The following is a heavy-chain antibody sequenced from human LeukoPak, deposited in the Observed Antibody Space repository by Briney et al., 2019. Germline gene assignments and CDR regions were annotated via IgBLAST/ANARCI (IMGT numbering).Heavy chain of an antibody. V-gene: IGHV3-7*01. CDR2: IKQDGSEK. D-gene: IGHD5-12*01. J-gene: IGHJ6*02. CDR3: AREGVATIIHYYYYYGMDV. Sequence: GGSLRLSCAASGFTFSSYWMSWVRHAPGKGLEWVANIKQDGSEKYYVDSVKGRFTISRDNAKNSLYLQMNSLRAEDTAVYYCAREGVATIIHYYYYYGMDVWGQGTTVTVSS. CDR1: GFTFSSYW.